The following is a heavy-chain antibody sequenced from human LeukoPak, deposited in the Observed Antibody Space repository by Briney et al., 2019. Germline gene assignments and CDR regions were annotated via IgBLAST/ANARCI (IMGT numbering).Heavy chain of an antibody. Sequence: GGSLRLSCAASEFTFSNFAMSWVRQAPGKGLEWVSTISGSGDNTYYADSVKGRFTISRDNSKNTLSLHMNTQRAEDTAVYYCAKDLLQTFFFDSSGYYSDAFGMWGQGTMVTVSP. CDR2: ISGSGDNT. CDR3: AKDLLQTFFFDSSGYYSDAFGM. D-gene: IGHD3-22*01. J-gene: IGHJ3*02. V-gene: IGHV3-23*01. CDR1: EFTFSNFA.